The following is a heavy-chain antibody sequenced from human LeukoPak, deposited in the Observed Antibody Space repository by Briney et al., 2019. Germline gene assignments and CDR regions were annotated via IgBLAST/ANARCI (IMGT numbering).Heavy chain of an antibody. CDR1: GFTFDDYA. J-gene: IGHJ4*02. CDR3: AKPWALDTYNYDSSGYYPLDY. V-gene: IGHV3-43D*03. Sequence: PGGSLRLSCAASGFTFDDYAVHWVRQAPGKGLEWVSLISWDGGSTYYADSVKGRFTISRDNSKNSLYLQMNSLRAEDTALYYCAKPWALDTYNYDSSGYYPLDYWGQGTLVTVSS. D-gene: IGHD3-22*01. CDR2: ISWDGGST.